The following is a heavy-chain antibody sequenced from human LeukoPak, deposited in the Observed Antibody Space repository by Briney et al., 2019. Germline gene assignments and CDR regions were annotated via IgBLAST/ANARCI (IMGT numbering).Heavy chain of an antibody. CDR2: MSYDGSKQ. CDR1: GFTFSSYG. CDR3: AKTFWFGELREDLFDY. J-gene: IGHJ4*02. V-gene: IGHV3-30*18. Sequence: GRSLRLSCAASGFTFSSYGMHWVRQAPGKGLEWVAVMSYDGSKQYYADSVKGRFTISRDNPKNTLYLQMNSLRAEDTAVYYCAKTFWFGELREDLFDYWGQGTLVTVSS. D-gene: IGHD3-10*01.